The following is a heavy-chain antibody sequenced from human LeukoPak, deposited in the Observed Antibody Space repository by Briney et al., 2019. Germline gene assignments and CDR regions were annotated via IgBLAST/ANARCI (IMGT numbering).Heavy chain of an antibody. Sequence: ASVKVSCKASGYTFTNYGISWVRQAPGQGLEWMGWISAYNGNTNYAQKLQGRVTMTTDTSTSTAYMELRSLRSDDTAVYYCARDKFRWLVRDYYYYMDVWGKGTTVTVSS. J-gene: IGHJ6*03. CDR1: GYTFTNYG. D-gene: IGHD6-19*01. CDR2: ISAYNGNT. CDR3: ARDKFRWLVRDYYYYMDV. V-gene: IGHV1-18*01.